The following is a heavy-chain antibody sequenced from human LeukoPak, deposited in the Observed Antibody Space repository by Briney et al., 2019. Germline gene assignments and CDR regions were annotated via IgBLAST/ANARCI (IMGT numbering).Heavy chain of an antibody. CDR1: GGSNSRSNW. CDR3: ARALNPLPGTYYFDY. CDR2: INHSGST. J-gene: IGHJ4*02. Sequence: SGTLSLTCAVSGGSNSRSNWWSWVRQPPGKGLEWIGEINHSGSTNYNPSLKSRVTISVDTSKNQFSLKLSSVTAADTAVYYCARALNPLPGTYYFDYWGQGTLVTVSS. V-gene: IGHV4-4*02. D-gene: IGHD2-15*01.